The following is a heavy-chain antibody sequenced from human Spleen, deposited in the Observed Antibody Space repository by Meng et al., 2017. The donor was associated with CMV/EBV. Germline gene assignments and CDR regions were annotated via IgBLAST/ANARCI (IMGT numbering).Heavy chain of an antibody. CDR3: ARDRDDGKLLGLPYYYGMDV. CDR1: GFTFSTYW. V-gene: IGHV3-7*03. Sequence: GESLKISCAASGFTFSTYWMTWVRQAPGKGLEWVANIKQDGGDKYYVDSVKGRFTISRDNTKNSLYLQMNSLRAEDTAVYYCARDRDDGKLLGLPYYYGMDVWGQGTTVTVSS. J-gene: IGHJ6*02. CDR2: IKQDGGDK.